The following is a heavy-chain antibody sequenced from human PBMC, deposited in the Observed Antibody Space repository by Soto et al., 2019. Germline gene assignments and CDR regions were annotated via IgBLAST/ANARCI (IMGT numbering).Heavy chain of an antibody. CDR2: IIPVFAST. Sequence: QVQLEQSGAEVKQPGSSVKVSCKASGGNFQTYAFTWVRQAPGQGLEWMGGIIPVFASTTSAQKFQGRVTITADESTNSVYMKLSSLRSEDTAIYYCARVRTGVYGSGSTSPRFYYGMDVWGQGTAVTVSS. CDR3: ARVRTGVYGSGSTSPRFYYGMDV. J-gene: IGHJ6*02. D-gene: IGHD3-10*01. CDR1: GGNFQTYA. V-gene: IGHV1-69*12.